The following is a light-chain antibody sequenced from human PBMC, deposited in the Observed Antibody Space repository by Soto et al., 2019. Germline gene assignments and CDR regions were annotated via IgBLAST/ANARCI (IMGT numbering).Light chain of an antibody. J-gene: IGKJ1*01. V-gene: IGKV1-5*01. CDR1: QSISSW. CDR2: DAS. Sequence: DIQMTQPPSTLSASVGGRVTITCLASQSISSWLAWYQQKPGKAPKLLIYDASSLESGVPSRFSGSGSGTEFTLTISSLQPDDFATYYCQQYNSIEWTFGQGTKVDIK. CDR3: QQYNSIEWT.